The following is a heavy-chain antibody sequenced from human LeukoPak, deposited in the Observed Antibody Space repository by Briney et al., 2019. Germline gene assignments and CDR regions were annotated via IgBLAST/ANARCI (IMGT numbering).Heavy chain of an antibody. J-gene: IGHJ4*02. Sequence: GGSLRLSCVAPGFTFSRHGMHWVRQAPGKGLEWVALTSYDGSDKYYAGSVKGRFSISRDNSKNTVVLQMNSLRTEDTAVYFCAKDLGSGYNSQDYWGQGTLVTVSS. CDR1: GFTFSRHG. CDR3: AKDLGSGYNSQDY. D-gene: IGHD3-22*01. V-gene: IGHV3-30*18. CDR2: TSYDGSDK.